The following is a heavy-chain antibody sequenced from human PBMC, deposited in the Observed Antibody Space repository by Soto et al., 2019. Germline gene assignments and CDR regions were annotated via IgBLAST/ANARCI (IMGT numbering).Heavy chain of an antibody. J-gene: IGHJ5*02. CDR2: IWYDGSNK. Sequence: GGSLRLSCAASGFTFSSYGMHWVRRAPGKGLEWVAVIWYDGSNKYYADSVKGRFTISRDNSKNTLYLQMNSLRAEDTAVYYCARDRGSIAVASNWFDPWGQGTLVTVSS. V-gene: IGHV3-33*01. CDR1: GFTFSSYG. CDR3: ARDRGSIAVASNWFDP. D-gene: IGHD6-19*01.